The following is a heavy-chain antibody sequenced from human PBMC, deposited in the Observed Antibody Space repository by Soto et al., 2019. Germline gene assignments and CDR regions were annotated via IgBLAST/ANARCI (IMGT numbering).Heavy chain of an antibody. D-gene: IGHD6-13*01. J-gene: IGHJ5*02. CDR2: INHSGST. CDR3: ARGALQVIAAAGTVWFDP. V-gene: IGHV4-34*01. CDR1: GGSFSGYY. Sequence: SETLSLTCAVYGGSFSGYYWSWIRQPPGKGLEWTGEINHSGSTNYNPSLKSRVTISVDTSKNQFSLKLSSVTAADTAVYYCARGALQVIAAAGTVWFDPWGQGTLVTVSS.